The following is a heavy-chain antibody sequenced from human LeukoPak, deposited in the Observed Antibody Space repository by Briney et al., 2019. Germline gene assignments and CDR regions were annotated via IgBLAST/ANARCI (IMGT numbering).Heavy chain of an antibody. CDR1: GYSFTSYW. CDR2: IYPGDSDT. D-gene: IGHD2-15*01. CDR3: ARRDGYCSGGSCYLFDY. V-gene: IGHV5-51*01. J-gene: IGHJ4*02. Sequence: GESLKISCKGPGYSFTSYWIGWVRQMPGKGLEWMGTIYPGDSDTRYSPSFQGQVTISADKSISTAYLQWSSLKASDTAMYYCARRDGYCSGGSCYLFDYWGQGTLVTVSS.